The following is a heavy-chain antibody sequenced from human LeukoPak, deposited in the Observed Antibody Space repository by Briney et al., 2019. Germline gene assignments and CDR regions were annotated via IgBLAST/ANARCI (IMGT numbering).Heavy chain of an antibody. CDR1: GFTFSSYG. Sequence: PGRSLRLSCAASGFTFSSYGMHWVRQAPGKGLEWVAVISYDGSNKYYADSVKGRFTISRDNSKNTLYLQMNSLRAEDTAVYYCAKDIFEYSSSADFDYWGQGTLVTVSS. D-gene: IGHD6-6*01. V-gene: IGHV3-30*18. CDR2: ISYDGSNK. J-gene: IGHJ4*02. CDR3: AKDIFEYSSSADFDY.